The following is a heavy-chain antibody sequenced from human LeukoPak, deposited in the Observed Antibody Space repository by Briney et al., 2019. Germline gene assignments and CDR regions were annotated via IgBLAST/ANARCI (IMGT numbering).Heavy chain of an antibody. CDR1: GFTFSNAW. CDR3: TTADLYYYDSSGYSAFDY. J-gene: IGHJ4*02. D-gene: IGHD3-22*01. V-gene: IGHV3-15*01. CDR2: IKSKTDGGTT. Sequence: GGSLRLSCAASGFTFSNAWMSWVRQAPGKGLEWVGRIKSKTDGGTTDYAAPVKGRFTISRDDSKNTLYLQMNSLKTEDTAVYYCTTADLYYYDSSGYSAFDYWGQGTLVTASS.